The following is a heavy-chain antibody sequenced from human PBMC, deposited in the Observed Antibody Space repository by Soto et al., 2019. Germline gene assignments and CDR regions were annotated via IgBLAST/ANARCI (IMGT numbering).Heavy chain of an antibody. CDR1: GYSFTRFA. CDR3: ARERGNSGTYDY. Sequence: ASVKVSCKASGYSFTRFAIHWVRLAPGQGLEWMGWINAGAGGTKYSQSFQGRVTITRDTSATTAYMDLYSMTSEDTAMYFCARERGNSGTYDYWGQGTLVTVSS. J-gene: IGHJ4*02. D-gene: IGHD1-1*01. V-gene: IGHV1-3*01. CDR2: INAGAGGT.